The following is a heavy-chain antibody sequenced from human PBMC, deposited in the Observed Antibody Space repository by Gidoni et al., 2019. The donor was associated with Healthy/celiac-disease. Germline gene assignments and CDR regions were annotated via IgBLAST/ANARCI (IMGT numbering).Heavy chain of an antibody. CDR3: AAGSSWYDAFDI. V-gene: IGHV4-34*01. J-gene: IGHJ3*02. CDR1: GGSFSGYY. D-gene: IGHD6-13*01. CDR2: INHSGST. Sequence: QVQLQQWGAGLLKPSETLSLTCAVDGGSFSGYYWSWIRQPPGKGLEWIGEINHSGSTNYNPSLKSRVTISVDTSKNQFSLQLSSVTAADTAVYYCAAGSSWYDAFDIWGQGTMVTVSS.